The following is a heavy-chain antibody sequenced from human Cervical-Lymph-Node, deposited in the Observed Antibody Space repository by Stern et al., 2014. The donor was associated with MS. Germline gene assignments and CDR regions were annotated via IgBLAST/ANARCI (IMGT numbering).Heavy chain of an antibody. V-gene: IGHV3-11*01. CDR2: ISCAGTFV. CDR1: GFSFSDHY. D-gene: IGHD2-21*01. J-gene: IGHJ4*02. CDR3: SREPRLTDY. Sequence: VQLVESGGGLVKPGGSLRLSCVASGFSFSDHYMRWIRQAPGPGLECISYISCAGTFVNYADSVKGRFTSSGYNAKDSLYLQKDSLRAYDTAVYYCSREPRLTDYWGQGTLVSVSS.